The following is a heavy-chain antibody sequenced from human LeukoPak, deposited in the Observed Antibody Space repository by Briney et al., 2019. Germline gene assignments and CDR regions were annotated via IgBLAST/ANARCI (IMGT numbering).Heavy chain of an antibody. Sequence: GGSLRLSCAASGFTFSTYSMNWIRQAPGKGLEWVSSISSSSIYIFYADSVKGRFTISRDNDKNSLYLQMNSLRAEDTAVYYCARGLPQNSGGYYGGNWGQGTLVTVSS. V-gene: IGHV3-21*01. CDR3: ARGLPQNSGGYYGGN. J-gene: IGHJ4*02. CDR1: GFTFSTYS. D-gene: IGHD1-26*01. CDR2: ISSSSIYI.